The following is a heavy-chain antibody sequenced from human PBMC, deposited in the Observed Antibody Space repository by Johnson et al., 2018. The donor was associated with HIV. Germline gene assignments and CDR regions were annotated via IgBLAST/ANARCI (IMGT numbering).Heavy chain of an antibody. V-gene: IGHV3-20*04. CDR1: GFNVDDSG. Sequence: VQLVESGGGVVRPGGSLRLSCAASGFNVDDSGMSWVRQVPGKGLEWVSGINWNGDNTGYADSLKGRFTISRDNAKNSLYLQMNSLEAEDTALYYCARFLGYYDSNGYYFGDGFDVWGLGTMVTVSS. CDR3: ARFLGYYDSNGYYFGDGFDV. CDR2: INWNGDNT. D-gene: IGHD3-22*01. J-gene: IGHJ3*01.